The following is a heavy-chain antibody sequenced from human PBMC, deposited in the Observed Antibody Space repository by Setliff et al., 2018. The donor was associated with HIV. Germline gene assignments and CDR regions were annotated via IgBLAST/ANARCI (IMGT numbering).Heavy chain of an antibody. CDR1: GYTFTSYS. D-gene: IGHD6-13*01. J-gene: IGHJ6*03. V-gene: IGHV1-3*04. CDR3: ARQRGIDTYFYSYYYMDV. CDR2: INTATGDT. Sequence: ASVKVSCKTSGYTFTSYSMHWVRQAPGQSLEWMGWINTATGDTKYSQRFQNRITIFRNTSASTAYMDLGSPTSEDTAVYYCARQRGIDTYFYSYYYMDVWGKGTTVTV.